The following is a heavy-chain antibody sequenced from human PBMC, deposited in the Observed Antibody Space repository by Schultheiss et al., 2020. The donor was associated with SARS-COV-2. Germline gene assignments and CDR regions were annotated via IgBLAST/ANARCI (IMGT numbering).Heavy chain of an antibody. Sequence: GGSLRLSCAASGFTFSSYAMSWVRQAPGKGLEWVSAISGSGGSTYYADSVKGRFTISRDNSKNTLYLQMNSLRAEDTAVYYCAKGPLVRGIAVADPLDYWGQGTLVTVSS. J-gene: IGHJ4*02. CDR3: AKGPLVRGIAVADPLDY. CDR2: ISGSGGST. CDR1: GFTFSSYA. D-gene: IGHD6-19*01. V-gene: IGHV3-23*01.